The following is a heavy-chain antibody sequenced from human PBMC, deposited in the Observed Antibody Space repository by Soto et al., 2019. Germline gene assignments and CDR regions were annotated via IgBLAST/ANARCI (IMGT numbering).Heavy chain of an antibody. J-gene: IGHJ3*02. Sequence: GGSLRLSCAASGFTFSSYSMNWVRQAPGKGLEWVSSISSSSSYIYYADSVKGRFTISRDNAKNSLYLQMNSLRAEDTAVYYCPRFQGVDTAMVSAFDIWGQGTMVTV. CDR1: GFTFSSYS. CDR3: PRFQGVDTAMVSAFDI. D-gene: IGHD5-18*01. CDR2: ISSSSSYI. V-gene: IGHV3-21*01.